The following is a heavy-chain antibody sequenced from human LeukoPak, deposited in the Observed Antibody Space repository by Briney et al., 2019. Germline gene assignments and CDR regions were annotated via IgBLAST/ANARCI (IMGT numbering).Heavy chain of an antibody. D-gene: IGHD2-8*01. V-gene: IGHV1-3*01. Sequence: ASVKVSCKASGYTFTSYAMHWVRQAPGQRLEWMGWINAGNGNTKYSQKFQGRVTITRDTSASTAYMELSSLRSEDTAVYYCARVGCTNGVCYLFDYWGQGTLVTVSS. CDR1: GYTFTSYA. CDR3: ARVGCTNGVCYLFDY. J-gene: IGHJ4*02. CDR2: INAGNGNT.